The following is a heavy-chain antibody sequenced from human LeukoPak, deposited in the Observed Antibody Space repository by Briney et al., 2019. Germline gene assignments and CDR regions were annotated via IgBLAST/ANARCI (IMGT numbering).Heavy chain of an antibody. CDR3: ARSFDSSGYYYGY. CDR1: GFTYDDYG. CDR2: IYWNGGST. J-gene: IGHJ4*02. Sequence: GGSLRLSCAASGFTYDDYGMSWVRQAPGKGLEWVSGIYWNGGSTGYADSVKGRFTISRDNAKNSLYMQMNSLRAEDTALYYCARSFDSSGYYYGYWGQGTLVTVSS. V-gene: IGHV3-20*04. D-gene: IGHD3-22*01.